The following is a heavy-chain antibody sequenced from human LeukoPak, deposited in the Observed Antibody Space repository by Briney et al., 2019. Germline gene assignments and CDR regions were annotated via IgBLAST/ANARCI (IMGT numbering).Heavy chain of an antibody. CDR2: IIPILGIA. CDR3: ARYYGSGSYSFDP. V-gene: IGHV1-69*04. Sequence: GASVKVSCKASGGTFSSYAISWVRQAPGQGLEWMGRIIPILGIANYAQKFQGRVTITADKSTSTACMELSSLRSEDTAVYYCARYYGSGSYSFDPWGQGTLVTVSS. CDR1: GGTFSSYA. J-gene: IGHJ5*02. D-gene: IGHD3-10*01.